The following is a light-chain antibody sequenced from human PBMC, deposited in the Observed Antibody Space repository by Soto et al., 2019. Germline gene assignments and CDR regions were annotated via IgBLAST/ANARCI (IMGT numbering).Light chain of an antibody. CDR3: QHYGSAPFT. CDR1: QSITSSQ. V-gene: IGKV3-20*01. CDR2: GSS. Sequence: EIVLTQSPGTLSLSPGERATLSCRASQSITSSQLAWYQQRPGQAPMLLTYGSSSRATGIQDRFSGSGSGTDFTINISRLESEDFAVYYCQHYGSAPFTFGGGTKVEIK. J-gene: IGKJ4*01.